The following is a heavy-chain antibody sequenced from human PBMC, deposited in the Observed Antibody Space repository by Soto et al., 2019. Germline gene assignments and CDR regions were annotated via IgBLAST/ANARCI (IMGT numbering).Heavy chain of an antibody. CDR1: GFTFSSYG. CDR2: IWYDGSNK. Sequence: VQLVESGGGLVKPGGSLRLSCAASGFTFSSYGMHWVRQAPGKGLEWVAVIWYDGSNKYYADSVKGRFTISRDNSKNTLYLQMNSLRAEDTAVYYCARDLSPYYYDSSGHDYWGQGTLVTVSS. V-gene: IGHV3-33*08. D-gene: IGHD3-22*01. CDR3: ARDLSPYYYDSSGHDY. J-gene: IGHJ4*02.